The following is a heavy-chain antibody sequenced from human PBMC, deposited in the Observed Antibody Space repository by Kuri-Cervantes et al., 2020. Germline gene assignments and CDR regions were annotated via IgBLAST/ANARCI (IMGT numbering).Heavy chain of an antibody. V-gene: IGHV4-59*01. Sequence: SETLSLTCTVSGGSISSYYWSWIRQPPGKGLEWLGYVYYSGSTNYNPSLKSRFSISVDTSKSQFSLKLTSATAADTAVYYCARGTYDSSGSPVFDYWGQGTLVTVSS. CDR3: ARGTYDSSGSPVFDY. J-gene: IGHJ4*02. CDR1: GGSISSYY. D-gene: IGHD3-22*01. CDR2: VYYSGST.